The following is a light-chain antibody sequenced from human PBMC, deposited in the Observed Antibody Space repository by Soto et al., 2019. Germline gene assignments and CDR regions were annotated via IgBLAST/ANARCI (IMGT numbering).Light chain of an antibody. V-gene: IGLV2-8*01. Sequence: QSALTQPPSASGSRGQSVTISCTGTSSDVGGYNYVSWYQQHPGKAPKLMIYEVSKRPSGVPDRFSGSKSGNTASLTVSGLQPEDEADYYCSSYAGSNNLGVFRGGTKLTVL. CDR3: SSYAGSNNLGV. J-gene: IGLJ3*02. CDR2: EVS. CDR1: SSDVGGYNY.